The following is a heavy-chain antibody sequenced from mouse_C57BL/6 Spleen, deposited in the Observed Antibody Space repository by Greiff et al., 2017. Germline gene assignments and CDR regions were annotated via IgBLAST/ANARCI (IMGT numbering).Heavy chain of an antibody. CDR1: GFTFTDYY. CDR2: IRNKANGYTT. V-gene: IGHV7-3*01. Sequence: EVMLVESGGGLVQPGGSLSLSCAASGFTFTDYYMSWVRQPPGKALEWLGFIRNKANGYTTEYSASVKGRFTISRDNSQSILYLQMNALRAEDSATYYCARKLLRPYFDVWGTGTTVTVSS. J-gene: IGHJ1*03. CDR3: ARKLLRPYFDV. D-gene: IGHD1-1*01.